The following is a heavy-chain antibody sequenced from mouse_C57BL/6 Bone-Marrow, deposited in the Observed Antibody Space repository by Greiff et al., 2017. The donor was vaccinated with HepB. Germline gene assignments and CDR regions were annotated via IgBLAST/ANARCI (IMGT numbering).Heavy chain of an antibody. D-gene: IGHD3-1*01. CDR3: ASGAWFAY. J-gene: IGHJ3*01. Sequence: EVNVVESGGGLVQPGGSLKLSCAASGFTFSDYYMYWVRQTPEKRLEWVAYISNGGGSTYYPDTVKGRFTISRDNAKNTLYLQMSRLKSEDTAMYYCASGAWFAYWGQGTLVTVSA. CDR1: GFTFSDYY. V-gene: IGHV5-12*01. CDR2: ISNGGGST.